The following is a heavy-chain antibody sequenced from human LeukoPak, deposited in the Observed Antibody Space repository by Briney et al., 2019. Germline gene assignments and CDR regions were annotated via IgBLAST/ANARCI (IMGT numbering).Heavy chain of an antibody. D-gene: IGHD2-15*01. CDR3: ARGFSYCRGGSCYYYYYYMDV. CDR1: GYTFTSYG. Sequence: GASVKVSCKASGYTFTSYGISWVRQAPGQGLEWMGWMNPNSGNTGYAQKFQGRVTMTRNTSISTAYMELSSLRSEDTAVYYCARGFSYCRGGSCYYYYYYMDVWGKGTTVTVSS. CDR2: MNPNSGNT. J-gene: IGHJ6*03. V-gene: IGHV1-8*02.